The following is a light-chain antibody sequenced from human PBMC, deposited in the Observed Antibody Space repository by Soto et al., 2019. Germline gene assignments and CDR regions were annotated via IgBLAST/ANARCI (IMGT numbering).Light chain of an antibody. CDR3: CSYAGIYSYV. J-gene: IGLJ1*01. CDR2: DVS. V-gene: IGLV2-11*01. Sequence: QSALTQPRSVSGSPGQSVTISCTGTSSDVGGYKYVSWYQQHPGKVPNLIIYDVSERPSGVPDRFSGSKSGNTASLSISGLQAEDEADYYCCSYAGIYSYVFGTGTKLTVL. CDR1: SSDVGGYKY.